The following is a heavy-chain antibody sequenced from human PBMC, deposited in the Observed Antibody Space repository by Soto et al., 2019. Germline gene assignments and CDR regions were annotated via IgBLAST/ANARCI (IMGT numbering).Heavy chain of an antibody. CDR3: ARPYCDSTSCYKDWVDP. J-gene: IGHJ5*02. CDR1: GYSFSTYD. CDR2: VNPKSGNT. V-gene: IGHV1-8*01. D-gene: IGHD2-2*02. Sequence: QVQLVQSGAEVKKPGASVKVSCKASGYSFSTYDINWVRQAAGQGLEWMGWVNPKSGNTDYAQRFRGRVTMTSNTTISTDYMEMSALTPEDTAVYYCARPYCDSTSCYKDWVDPWGQGTLVTVSS.